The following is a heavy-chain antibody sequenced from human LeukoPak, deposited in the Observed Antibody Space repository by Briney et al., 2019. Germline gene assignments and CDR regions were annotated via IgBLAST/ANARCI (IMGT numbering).Heavy chain of an antibody. V-gene: IGHV4-38-2*02. CDR2: KYHSGST. Sequence: PSETLSLTCSVSGYSISSGYYWGWIRQPPGKGLEWIGSKYHSGSTYYNPSLKSRVTISVDTSKNQFSLKLSSVTAADTAVYYCASGSKEVTSYYYYYYYMDVWGKGTTVTVSS. D-gene: IGHD2-21*02. CDR1: GYSISSGYY. CDR3: ASGSKEVTSYYYYYYYMDV. J-gene: IGHJ6*03.